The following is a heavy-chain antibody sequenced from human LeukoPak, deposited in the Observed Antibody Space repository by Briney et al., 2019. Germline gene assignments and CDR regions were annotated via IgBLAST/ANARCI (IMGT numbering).Heavy chain of an antibody. CDR3: ARDGYSYGYYFDY. V-gene: IGHV3-20*04. J-gene: IGHJ4*02. CDR2: INWNGGST. CDR1: GFTLSSYS. D-gene: IGHD5-18*01. Sequence: PGGSLRLSCAASGFTLSSYSMNWVRQAPGKGLEWVSGINWNGGSTGYADSVKGRFTISRDNAKNSLYLQMNSLRAEDTALYYCARDGYSYGYYFDYWGQGTLVTVSS.